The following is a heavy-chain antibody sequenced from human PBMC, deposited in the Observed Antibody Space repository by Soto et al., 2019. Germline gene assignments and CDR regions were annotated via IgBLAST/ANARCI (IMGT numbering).Heavy chain of an antibody. Sequence: SVKVSCKASGFSFTSSAVQWVRQARGQRLEWIGWIVVGSGNTNYAQKFQERVTITRDMSTSTAYMELSSLRSEDTAVYYCAAGLRFLEWFTNYYYYGMDVWSQGTTVTVSS. CDR1: GFSFTSSA. CDR2: IVVGSGNT. D-gene: IGHD3-3*01. V-gene: IGHV1-58*01. J-gene: IGHJ6*02. CDR3: AAGLRFLEWFTNYYYYGMDV.